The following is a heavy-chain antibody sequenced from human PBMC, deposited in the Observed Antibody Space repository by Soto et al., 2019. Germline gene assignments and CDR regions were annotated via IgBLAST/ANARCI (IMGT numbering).Heavy chain of an antibody. D-gene: IGHD6-13*01. CDR1: GGTFSSYA. CDR2: IIPIFGTA. Sequence: QVQLVQSGAEVKKPGSSVKVSCKASGGTFSSYAISWVRQAPGQGLEWMGGIIPIFGTANYAQKFRGRVTITADESTSTGYMGLSSLESEDTAVYYWAGDSIASSGTPRFDTWGQGTLVTASS. J-gene: IGHJ5*02. CDR3: AGDSIASSGTPRFDT. V-gene: IGHV1-69*01.